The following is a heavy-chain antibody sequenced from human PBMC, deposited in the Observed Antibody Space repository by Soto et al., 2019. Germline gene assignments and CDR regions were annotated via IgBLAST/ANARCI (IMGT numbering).Heavy chain of an antibody. J-gene: IGHJ4*02. D-gene: IGHD3-10*01. CDR2: ITTSGGTI. CDR1: GFTFSNYE. V-gene: IGHV3-48*03. CDR3: VRAYGFGELY. Sequence: EVQFVEAGGGVVQPGGSLRLSCEASGFTFSNYEMNWVRQAPGKGLEWISYITTSGGTIYYADSVKGRFTISRDNANCSLYLQMNSLRAEDTAVYYCVRAYGFGELYWGQGTLVTVSS.